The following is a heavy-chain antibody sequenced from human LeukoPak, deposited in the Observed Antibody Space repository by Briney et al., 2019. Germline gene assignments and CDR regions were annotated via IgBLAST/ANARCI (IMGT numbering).Heavy chain of an antibody. V-gene: IGHV3-49*04. CDR2: IRSKSYGGTI. J-gene: IGHJ4*02. CDR3: AIVGSIGYYYCNF. D-gene: IGHD3-22*01. CDR1: GFTFGDYA. Sequence: GGSLRLSCTASGFTFGDYAMTWVRQAPGKGLEWVGFIRSKSYGGTIEYAASVKGRFTISRDDSKSIAYLQMNSLKTEDTAVYYCAIVGSIGYYYCNFWGQGTLVTVSS.